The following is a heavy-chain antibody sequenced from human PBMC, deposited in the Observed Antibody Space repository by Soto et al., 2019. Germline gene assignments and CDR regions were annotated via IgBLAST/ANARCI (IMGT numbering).Heavy chain of an antibody. J-gene: IGHJ4*02. D-gene: IGHD3-9*01. V-gene: IGHV2-5*02. CDR2: IYWDDSK. CDR1: GFSLSTSGVG. Sequence: QITLKESGPTLVRPTQTLTLTCAFSGFSLSTSGVGVGWIRQPPGKALEWLAVIYWDDSKHYSPSLRSSLTITKDTSQNQAVLTMTNMDPMETGTYYCAHKGPEDWPLDYWGQGTLVTVSS. CDR3: AHKGPEDWPLDY.